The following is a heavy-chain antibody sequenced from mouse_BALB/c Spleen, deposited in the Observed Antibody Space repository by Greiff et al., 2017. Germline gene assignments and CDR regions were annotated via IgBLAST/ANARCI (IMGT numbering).Heavy chain of an antibody. CDR3: ARGYRYDEAWFAY. J-gene: IGHJ3*01. CDR1: GYTFTDYA. V-gene: IGHV1-67*01. D-gene: IGHD2-14*01. Sequence: VQRVESGPELVRPGVSVKISCKGSGYTFTDYAMHWVKQSHAKSLEWIGVISTYSGNTNYNQKFKGKATMTVDKSSSTAYMELARLTSEDSAIYYCARGYRYDEAWFAYWGQGTLVTVSA. CDR2: ISTYSGNT.